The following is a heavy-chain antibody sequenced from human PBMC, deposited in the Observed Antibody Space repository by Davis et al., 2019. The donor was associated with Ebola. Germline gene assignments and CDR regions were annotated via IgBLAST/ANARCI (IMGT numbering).Heavy chain of an antibody. CDR3: AHTTHREGYKGYRFHN. J-gene: IGHJ4*02. V-gene: IGHV2-5*02. D-gene: IGHD5-24*01. CDR2: IYWDDDE. Sequence: SGPTLVKPTQTLTLTCTFSGFSLSTSGVGLAWIRQSPGKALEWLALIYWDDDERYSPSLKSRIAITKDHSKNQVVLTMTNVDPVDTATYFCAHTTHREGYKGYRFHNWGQGILVTVSS. CDR1: GFSLSTSGVG.